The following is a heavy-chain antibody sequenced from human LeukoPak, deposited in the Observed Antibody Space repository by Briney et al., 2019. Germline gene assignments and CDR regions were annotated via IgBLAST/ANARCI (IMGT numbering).Heavy chain of an antibody. Sequence: SVNVSCKDSGGTFSDSDYAVSWVRPAPGQGLEWVVSIIPILGIANYAQKFQGRVTITADKSTSTAYMELSSPKTEDTAVYYCARNLRLAAGKAYFDYWGQGTLVTVSS. CDR2: IIPILGIA. D-gene: IGHD6-13*01. CDR3: ARNLRLAAGKAYFDY. CDR1: GGTFSDSDYA. V-gene: IGHV1-69*04. J-gene: IGHJ4*02.